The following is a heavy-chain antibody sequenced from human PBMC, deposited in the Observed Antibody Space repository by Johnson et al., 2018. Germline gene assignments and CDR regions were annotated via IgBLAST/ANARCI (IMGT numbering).Heavy chain of an antibody. CDR2: ISTSGGT. D-gene: IGHD3-9*01. Sequence: QERLRESGPGVVKPSQTLSLSCTVSGGSISSGSYYWSWIRQPAGKGLEWIGRISTSGGTNYHPSLKSRITSSVDRSKTQFSLKLRPGTAADTAVYYCAREGAGWRYFDWIQPPEYVQHWGQGTLVTVSS. CDR1: GGSISSGSYY. J-gene: IGHJ1*01. CDR3: AREGAGWRYFDWIQPPEYVQH. V-gene: IGHV4-61*02.